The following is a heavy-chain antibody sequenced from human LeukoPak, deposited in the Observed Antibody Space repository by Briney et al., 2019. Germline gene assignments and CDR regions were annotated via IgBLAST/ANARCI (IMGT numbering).Heavy chain of an antibody. Sequence: PGGSLRLSCAASGFTFSSYAMSWIRQAPGKGLEWVAVISYDGSNKYYADSVKGRFTISRDNSKNTLYLQMNSLRAEDTAVYYCASPVVPAADHSGYDHPFDYWGQGTLVTVSS. CDR3: ASPVVPAADHSGYDHPFDY. J-gene: IGHJ4*02. CDR2: ISYDGSNK. CDR1: GFTFSSYA. V-gene: IGHV3-30-3*01. D-gene: IGHD2-2*01.